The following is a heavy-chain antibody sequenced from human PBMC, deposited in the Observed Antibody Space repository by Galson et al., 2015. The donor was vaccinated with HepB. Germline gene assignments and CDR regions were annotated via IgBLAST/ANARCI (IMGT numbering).Heavy chain of an antibody. Sequence: SLRLSCAASGFTFSSYGMHWVRQAPGKGLEWVAVISYDGSNKYYADSVKGRFTISRDNSKNTLYLQMNSLRAEDTAVYYCATRGSGSPFDYWGQGTLVTVSS. V-gene: IGHV3-30*03. J-gene: IGHJ4*02. CDR1: GFTFSSYG. CDR3: ATRGSGSPFDY. D-gene: IGHD1-26*01. CDR2: ISYDGSNK.